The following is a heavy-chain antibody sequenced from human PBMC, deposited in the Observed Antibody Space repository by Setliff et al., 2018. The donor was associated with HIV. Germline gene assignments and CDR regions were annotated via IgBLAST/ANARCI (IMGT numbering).Heavy chain of an antibody. J-gene: IGHJ4*02. V-gene: IGHV4-34*01. CDR1: GGSLSGYY. D-gene: IGHD3-22*01. CDR3: ARLRITMIMMLNYFDY. CDR2: INHSGST. Sequence: PSETLSLTCAVYGGSLSGYYWSWIRQPPGKGLEWFGEINHSGSTNYNPSLKSRVTMSVDTSKDQFSLRLTSVTAADTAVYFCARLRITMIMMLNYFDYWGQGTLVTVSS.